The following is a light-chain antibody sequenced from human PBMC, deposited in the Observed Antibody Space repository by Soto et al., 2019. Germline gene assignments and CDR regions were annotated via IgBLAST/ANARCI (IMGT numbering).Light chain of an antibody. CDR3: QSYDSANHVI. CDR1: SGSIASSH. Sequence: NFMLTQPHSVSESPGKTVTISCTRSSGSIASSHVQWYQQRPGSAPTTVISENNQRPSGISDRFSASIDSSSTSASLTISGLRTEDAGDYYWQSYDSANHVIFGGGTQLTVL. J-gene: IGLJ2*01. V-gene: IGLV6-57*04. CDR2: ENN.